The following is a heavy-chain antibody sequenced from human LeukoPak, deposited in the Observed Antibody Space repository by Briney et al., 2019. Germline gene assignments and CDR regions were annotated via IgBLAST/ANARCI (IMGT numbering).Heavy chain of an antibody. J-gene: IGHJ4*02. D-gene: IGHD1-14*01. CDR2: INPNSGGT. CDR1: GYTFTGYY. V-gene: IGHV1-2*06. Sequence: ASVKVSCKASGYTFTGYYMHWVRQAPGQGPEWMGRINPNSGGTNYAQKFQGRVTMTRDTSISTAYMELSRLRSDDTAVYYCARVTPDLYFDYWGQGTLVTVSS. CDR3: ARVTPDLYFDY.